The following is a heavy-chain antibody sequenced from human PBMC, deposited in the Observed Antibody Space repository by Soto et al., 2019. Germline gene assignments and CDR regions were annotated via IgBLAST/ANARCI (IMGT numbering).Heavy chain of an antibody. CDR3: AKVAPYWYDSSLYWEGY. V-gene: IGHV3-23*01. CDR2: VSGSGVDT. J-gene: IGHJ4*02. D-gene: IGHD3-22*01. CDR1: GFTFSSKA. Sequence: EEQLLESGGGLVQPGGSLRLSCEASGFTFSSKAVSWVRQAPGKGLEWVSTVSGSGVDTYYADSVKGRFTISRDNSKNTVYLQMNSLRAEDTAIYYCAKVAPYWYDSSLYWEGYWGQGTLVTVSS.